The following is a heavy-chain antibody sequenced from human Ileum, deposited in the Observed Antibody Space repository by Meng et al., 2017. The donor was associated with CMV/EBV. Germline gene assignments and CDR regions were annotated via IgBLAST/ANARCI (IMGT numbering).Heavy chain of an antibody. D-gene: IGHD1-26*01. Sequence: CAGSGFTFVTTWMNWVRQAPGKGPEWIGRIKSNNDGGTTNYAESVNGRFTISRDDSKNTLYLLMNSLKMEDTGVYFCTMGNYGSFSDWGQGTLVTVSS. CDR1: GFTFVTTW. CDR2: IKSNNDGGTT. J-gene: IGHJ4*02. V-gene: IGHV3-15*01. CDR3: TMGNYGSFSD.